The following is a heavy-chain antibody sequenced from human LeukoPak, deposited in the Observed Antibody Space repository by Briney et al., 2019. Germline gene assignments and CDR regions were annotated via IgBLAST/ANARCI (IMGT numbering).Heavy chain of an antibody. CDR1: GFTFINYR. CDR2: ITTDGSGT. V-gene: IGHV3-74*01. J-gene: IGHJ4*02. D-gene: IGHD1-26*01. CDR3: ARGAIVGANFDY. Sequence: GGSLRLSCAASGFTFINYRMSWVRQAPGKGLVWVSHITTDGSGTSYADSVKGRFTISRDNAKNTLYLQMNSLRAEDTAVYYCARGAIVGANFDYWGQGTLVTVSS.